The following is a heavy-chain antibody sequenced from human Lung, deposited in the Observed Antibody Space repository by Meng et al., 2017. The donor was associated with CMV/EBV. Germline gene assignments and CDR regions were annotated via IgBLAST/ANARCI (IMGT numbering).Heavy chain of an antibody. D-gene: IGHD6-19*01. J-gene: IGHJ4*02. Sequence: QAPLQEAGPGLGKPSGTLSLTCAVSGCSISSSNWWSWVRQPPGKGLEWIGEIYHSGSTNYNPSLKSRVTISVDKSKNQFSLKLSSVTAADTAVYYCASFPPPGKQWLVTDYWGQGTLVTVSS. CDR2: IYHSGST. CDR3: ASFPPPGKQWLVTDY. CDR1: GCSISSSNW. V-gene: IGHV4-4*02.